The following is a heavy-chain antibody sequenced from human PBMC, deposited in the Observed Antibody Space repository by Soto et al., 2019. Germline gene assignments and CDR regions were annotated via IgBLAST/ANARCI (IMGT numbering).Heavy chain of an antibody. V-gene: IGHV1-69*01. J-gene: IGHJ6*02. Sequence: VLLVQSGPEVKKAGSSVKVSCKASGGTFNNYAINWVRQAPGKGLEWMGGIIPTFGTGNHAQKFQGRVTITADESTTTAYMELNSLRSEDTAIYYCASFDGTLVRGGRSSPYEMDVWGQGTTVIDSS. CDR3: ASFDGTLVRGGRSSPYEMDV. D-gene: IGHD3-10*01. CDR2: IIPTFGTG. CDR1: GGTFNNYA.